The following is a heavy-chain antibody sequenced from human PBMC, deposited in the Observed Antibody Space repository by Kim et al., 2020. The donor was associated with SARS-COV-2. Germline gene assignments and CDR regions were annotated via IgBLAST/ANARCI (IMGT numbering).Heavy chain of an antibody. CDR2: K. V-gene: IGHV3-66*01. D-gene: IGHD3-16*02. CDR3: ARGLAVIGGMDV. J-gene: IGHJ6*02. Sequence: KYHAKSEKGRLTSSRDKSKNTLSLQMNSLRGEDTAVYYCARGLAVIGGMDVWGQGTTVTVSS.